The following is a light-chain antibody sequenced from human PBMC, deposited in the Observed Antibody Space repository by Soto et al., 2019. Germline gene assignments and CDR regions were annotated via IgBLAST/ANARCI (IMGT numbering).Light chain of an antibody. CDR1: QSVLYSSNNKNY. CDR2: GAS. J-gene: IGKJ4*01. CDR3: QQYYSTPPT. V-gene: IGKV4-1*01. Sequence: DIVMTQSPDSLAVSLGERATINCKSSQSVLYSSNNKNYLAWYQQKPGQPPKEIIYGASTRESGVPDRVSGSDSVTYFTLTISSLQAEDVAVYYCQQYYSTPPTFGGGTKVEIK.